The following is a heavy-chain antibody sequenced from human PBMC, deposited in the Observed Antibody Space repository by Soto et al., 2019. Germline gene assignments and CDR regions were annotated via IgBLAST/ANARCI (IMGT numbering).Heavy chain of an antibody. V-gene: IGHV1-3*01. D-gene: IGHD3-10*01. CDR2: INAGNGNT. CDR3: AREHYGLWSYPAPFDH. J-gene: IGHJ4*02. CDR1: GYTFTSYV. Sequence: ASVKVSCKASGYTFTSYVVHWVRQAPGQRLEWMGWINAGNGNTKYSQKFQGRVIITRDTSASTAYMELSSLRSEDTAVYFCAREHYGLWSYPAPFDHWGQGTPVTVSS.